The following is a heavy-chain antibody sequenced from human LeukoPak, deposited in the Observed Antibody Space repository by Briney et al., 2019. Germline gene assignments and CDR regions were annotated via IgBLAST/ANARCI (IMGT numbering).Heavy chain of an antibody. CDR2: INRSGST. CDR1: GGSFSGYY. V-gene: IGHV4-34*01. D-gene: IGHD2-2*01. Sequence: SETLSLTCAVYGGSFSGYYWSWIRQPPGKGLEWIGEINRSGSTNYNPSLKSRVTISVDTSKNQFSLKLSSVTAADTAVYYCARGPRVPAAIGMYYYYYMDVWGKGTTVTVSS. CDR3: ARGPRVPAAIGMYYYYYMDV. J-gene: IGHJ6*03.